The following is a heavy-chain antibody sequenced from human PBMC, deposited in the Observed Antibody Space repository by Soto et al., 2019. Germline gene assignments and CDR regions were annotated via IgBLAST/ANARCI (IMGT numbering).Heavy chain of an antibody. V-gene: IGHV1-18*01. CDR2: ISPYTGNT. CDR1: GYIFVNYG. D-gene: IGHD3-16*01. J-gene: IGHJ6*02. CDR3: VMVDNYVTPTPQDV. Sequence: QVQLVQSGDEVKKPGASVKVSCKASGYIFVNYGIAWVRQAPGQGLEWTGWISPYTGNTHHATQVQGSHTMTTDTPTSTAYMDLGSLTSDHTAVYYCVMVDNYVTPTPQDVWGQGTTVTVSS.